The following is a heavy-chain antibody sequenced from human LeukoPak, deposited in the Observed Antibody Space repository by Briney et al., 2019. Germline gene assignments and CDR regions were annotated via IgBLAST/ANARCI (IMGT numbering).Heavy chain of an antibody. V-gene: IGHV1-69*13. CDR1: GGTFSSYA. J-gene: IGHJ4*02. D-gene: IGHD2-2*01. CDR3: ARGLGGYCSRTSCAGGY. CDR2: IIPIFGTA. Sequence: SVKVSCKASGGTFSSYAISWVRQAPGQGLEWMGGIIPIFGTANYAQKFQGRVTITADESTSTAYMELSSLRSEDTAVYYCARGLGGYCSRTSCAGGYWGQGTLVTVSS.